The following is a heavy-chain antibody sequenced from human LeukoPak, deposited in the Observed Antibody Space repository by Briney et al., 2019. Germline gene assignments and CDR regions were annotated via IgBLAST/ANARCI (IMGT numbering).Heavy chain of an antibody. CDR1: GGSFSTYT. V-gene: IGHV1-69*06. CDR3: ASGSQFSPGSRDYQYYMDV. CDR2: IIPMFGAT. J-gene: IGHJ6*03. Sequence: SVKVSCKASGGSFSTYTISWVRQAPGQGLEWMGGIIPMFGATNYAQKFQGRVTITAYKSTTTAYMELSSLRSEDTAIYYCASGSQFSPGSRDYQYYMDVWGKGTTVTISS. D-gene: IGHD3/OR15-3a*01.